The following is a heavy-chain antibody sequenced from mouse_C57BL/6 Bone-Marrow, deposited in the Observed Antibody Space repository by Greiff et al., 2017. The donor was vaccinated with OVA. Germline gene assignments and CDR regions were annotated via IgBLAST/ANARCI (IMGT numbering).Heavy chain of an antibody. CDR3: ASVDY. V-gene: IGHV3-6*01. CDR2: ISYDGSN. J-gene: IGHJ4*01. Sequence: ESGPGLVKPSQSLSLTCSVTGYSITSGYYWNWIRQFPGNKLEWMGYISYDGSNNYNPSLKNRISITRDTSKNPFFLKLNSVTTGDTATYYCASVDYWGQGTSVTVSS. CDR1: GYSITSGYY.